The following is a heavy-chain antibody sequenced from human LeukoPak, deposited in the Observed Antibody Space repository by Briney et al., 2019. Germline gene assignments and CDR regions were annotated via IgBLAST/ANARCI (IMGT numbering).Heavy chain of an antibody. Sequence: GESLKISCQGSGYTFTSYWIGWVRQLPGKGLEWMGIIYPGDSDTRYSPSFQGQVTISADKSISTAYLQWSSLKASDTPMYYCARQVGATGSFDYWGQGTLVTVSS. V-gene: IGHV5-51*01. J-gene: IGHJ4*02. D-gene: IGHD1-26*01. CDR3: ARQVGATGSFDY. CDR2: IYPGDSDT. CDR1: GYTFTSYW.